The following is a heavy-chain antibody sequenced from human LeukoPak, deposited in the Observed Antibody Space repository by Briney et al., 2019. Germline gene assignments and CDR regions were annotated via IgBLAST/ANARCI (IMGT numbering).Heavy chain of an antibody. J-gene: IGHJ5*02. Sequence: PGGSLRLSCAASGFTFSSYGMHWVRQAPGKGLEWVAVISYDGSNKYYADSVKGRFTISRDNTKTSVYLQMNSLRAEDTAVYFCARYVTTSGNYLDPWGQGTLVTVSS. CDR1: GFTFSSYG. D-gene: IGHD4-23*01. V-gene: IGHV3-30*03. CDR2: ISYDGSNK. CDR3: ARYVTTSGNYLDP.